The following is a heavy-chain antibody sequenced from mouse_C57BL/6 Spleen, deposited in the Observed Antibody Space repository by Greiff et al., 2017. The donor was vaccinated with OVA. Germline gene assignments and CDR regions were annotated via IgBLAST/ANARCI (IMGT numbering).Heavy chain of an antibody. CDR3: TTDGSSLYYYAMDY. V-gene: IGHV14-4*01. CDR1: GFNIKDDY. Sequence: EVQGVESGAELVRPGASVKLSCTASGFNIKDDYMHWVKQRPEQGLEWIGWIDPENGDTEYASKFQGKATITADTSSNTAYLQLSSLTSEDTAVYYCTTDGSSLYYYAMDYWGQGTSVTVSS. CDR2: IDPENGDT. D-gene: IGHD1-1*01. J-gene: IGHJ4*01.